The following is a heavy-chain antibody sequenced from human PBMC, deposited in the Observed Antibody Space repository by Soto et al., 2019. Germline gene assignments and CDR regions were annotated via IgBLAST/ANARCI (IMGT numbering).Heavy chain of an antibody. CDR3: VPVAAGTPSFDY. CDR1: GFTFSSYS. J-gene: IGHJ4*02. D-gene: IGHD6-13*01. Sequence: GGSLRLSCAASGFTFSSYSMNWVRQAPGNGLEWVSSISSSSSYIYYADSVKGRFTISRDNAKNSLYLQMNSLRAEDTAVYYCVPVAAGTPSFDYWGQGTLVTVSS. CDR2: ISSSSSYI. V-gene: IGHV3-21*01.